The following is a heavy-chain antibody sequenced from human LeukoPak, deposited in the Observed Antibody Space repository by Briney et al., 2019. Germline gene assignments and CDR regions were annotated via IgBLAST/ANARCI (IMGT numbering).Heavy chain of an antibody. J-gene: IGHJ6*02. CDR1: GFTFSRYA. CDR3: AKDRDIILTGHGMDV. D-gene: IGHD3-9*01. V-gene: IGHV3-23*01. Sequence: GGSLRLSCETSGFTFSRYAMTWVRQAPGKGLEWVSTIGGLGESTNYGDSVKGRFTISRDNSKNTLYLQMNNLRAEDTAVYYCAKDRDIILTGHGMDVWGQGTTVTVSS. CDR2: IGGLGEST.